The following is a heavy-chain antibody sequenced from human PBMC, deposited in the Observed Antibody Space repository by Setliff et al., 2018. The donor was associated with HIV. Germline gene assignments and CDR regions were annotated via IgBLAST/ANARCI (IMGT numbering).Heavy chain of an antibody. V-gene: IGHV4-31*01. Sequence: PSETLSLTCSISGGSISSSAYYWTWIRQHPGKGLEWIGQIHYSGTTYYNPSLKSQFVISRDAFKNEFSLNLNSVTAADTAVYYCVRHHDSDFSGDPDWFDPWGQGILVTVS. CDR1: GGSISSSAYY. D-gene: IGHD2-15*01. J-gene: IGHJ5*02. CDR3: VRHHDSDFSGDPDWFDP. CDR2: IHYSGTT.